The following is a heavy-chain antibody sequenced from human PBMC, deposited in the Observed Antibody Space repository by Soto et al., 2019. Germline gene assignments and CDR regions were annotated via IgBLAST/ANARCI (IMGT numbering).Heavy chain of an antibody. D-gene: IGHD6-13*01. Sequence: QITLKESGPTLVKPTQTLTLTCTFSGFSLSTSGVAVSWVRQPPEKALEWLALIYWDNDKRYSPSLRSRLTITKDTSKNQVVLTMTSMDPVDTATYYCAHRRIESSSWSYAAFDIWGQGTTVTVSS. V-gene: IGHV2-5*02. CDR2: IYWDNDK. CDR3: AHRRIESSSWSYAAFDI. CDR1: GFSLSTSGVA. J-gene: IGHJ3*02.